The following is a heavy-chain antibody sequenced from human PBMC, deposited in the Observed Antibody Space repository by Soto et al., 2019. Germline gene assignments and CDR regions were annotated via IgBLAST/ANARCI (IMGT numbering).Heavy chain of an antibody. V-gene: IGHV1-69*04. D-gene: IGHD3-10*01. Sequence: SVKVSCKASGYTFTGYYMHWVRQAPGQGLEWMGRIIPILGIANYAQKFQGRVTITADKSTSTAYMELSSLRSEDTAVYYCARDGGYGSGRSDSDGMDVWGQGTTVTVSS. J-gene: IGHJ6*02. CDR3: ARDGGYGSGRSDSDGMDV. CDR2: IIPILGIA. CDR1: GYTFTGYY.